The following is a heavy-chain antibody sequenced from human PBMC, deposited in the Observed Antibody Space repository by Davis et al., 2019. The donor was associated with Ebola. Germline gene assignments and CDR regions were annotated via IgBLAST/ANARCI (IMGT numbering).Heavy chain of an antibody. J-gene: IGHJ4*02. D-gene: IGHD1-1*01. Sequence: PSETLSLTCAISGDSVSSGGWNWIRQSPSRGLEWLGRTYYSSKWYNDYAESVKSRISIKPDTSKNQFSLQLNSVTPEDTAVYYCAIGWIRTKIDNWGQGTLVTVSS. V-gene: IGHV6-1*01. CDR1: GDSVSSGG. CDR3: AIGWIRTKIDN. CDR2: TYYSSKWYN.